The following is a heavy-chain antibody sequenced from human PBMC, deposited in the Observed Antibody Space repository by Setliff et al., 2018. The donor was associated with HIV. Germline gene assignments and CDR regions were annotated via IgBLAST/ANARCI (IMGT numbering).Heavy chain of an antibody. CDR1: GGSVSSPCYY. CDR2: VYNSGIT. J-gene: IGHJ5*02. CDR3: ATCRHRPSNWFDP. Sequence: ASETLSLTCAVSGGSVSSPCYYWGWIRQPPGKGLEWIGSVYNSGITFKNPSLKSRVSISVDRSGNQFSLRLTSVTAADTAVYYCATCRHRPSNWFDPWGQGTVVTVSS. V-gene: IGHV4-39*07.